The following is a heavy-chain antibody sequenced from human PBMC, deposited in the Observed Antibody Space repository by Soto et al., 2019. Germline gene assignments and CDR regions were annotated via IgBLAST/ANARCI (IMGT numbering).Heavy chain of an antibody. CDR3: ARTYCAADCPRRDFDY. Sequence: ASVKVSCKASGYILCSYNMHWVRQAPGQGLEWMGIINPSGGRTSYAQKFQDRVTMTRDTSTSTVYMELSSLRSEDTAVYYCARTYCAADCPRRDFDYWGQGPLVTVSS. V-gene: IGHV1-46*01. CDR1: GYILCSYN. D-gene: IGHD2-21*02. CDR2: INPSGGRT. J-gene: IGHJ4*02.